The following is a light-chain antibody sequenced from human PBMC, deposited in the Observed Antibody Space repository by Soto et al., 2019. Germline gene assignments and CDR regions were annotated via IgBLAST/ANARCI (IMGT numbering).Light chain of an antibody. CDR3: QSYDRSLSGSV. J-gene: IGLJ2*01. CDR2: GNS. CDR1: SSNIGAGYD. V-gene: IGLV1-40*01. Sequence: QSVLTQPPSVSGAPGQRVTISCTGSSSNIGAGYDLHWYQQLPGTAPKLLIYGNSNRPSGVPDRFSGSKSGTSASLAITGLQAEDEADYYCQSYDRSLSGSVFGGGTKVTVL.